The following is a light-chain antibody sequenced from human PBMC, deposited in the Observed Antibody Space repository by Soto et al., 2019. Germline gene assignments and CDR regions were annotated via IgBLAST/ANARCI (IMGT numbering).Light chain of an antibody. V-gene: IGKV1-5*01. CDR2: DAS. CDR1: QSISKW. Sequence: DIQMTQSPSTLSASIGDRVSITCRASQSISKWLAWHQQKPGKAPRLLIYDASTLQSGVPPRFSGSGSGTEFTLTISSLQSEDFAVYYCQQYNNWPPLTFGGGTKVEIK. J-gene: IGKJ4*01. CDR3: QQYNNWPPLT.